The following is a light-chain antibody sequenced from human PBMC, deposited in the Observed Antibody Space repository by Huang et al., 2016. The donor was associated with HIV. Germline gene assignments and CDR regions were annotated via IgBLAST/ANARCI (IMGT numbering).Light chain of an antibody. J-gene: IGKJ1*01. Sequence: EIVSTQSPGTLSLSPGERATLSCRASQSVSSSYLAWYKQKPGQAPSLLIYGASSRATGIPDRFSGSGCGTDFTLTISRLEPEDFAGYYCQQYGSSPWTFGQGTKVEIK. V-gene: IGKV3-20*01. CDR3: QQYGSSPWT. CDR2: GAS. CDR1: QSVSSSY.